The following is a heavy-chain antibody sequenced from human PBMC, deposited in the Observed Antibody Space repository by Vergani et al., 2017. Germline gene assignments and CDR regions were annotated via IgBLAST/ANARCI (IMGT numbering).Heavy chain of an antibody. V-gene: IGHV5-51*01. J-gene: IGHJ6*02. D-gene: IGHD6-6*01. Sequence: EVQLVQSGAEVKKPGESLKISCKGSGYSFTSYWIGWVRQMPGKGLEWMGIIYPGDSDTRYSPSFQGQVTISADKSIGTAYLQWSSLKASDTAMYYCARSYSSSSNYYYYYGMDVWGQGTTVTVSS. CDR1: GYSFTSYW. CDR3: ARSYSSSSNYYYYYGMDV. CDR2: IYPGDSDT.